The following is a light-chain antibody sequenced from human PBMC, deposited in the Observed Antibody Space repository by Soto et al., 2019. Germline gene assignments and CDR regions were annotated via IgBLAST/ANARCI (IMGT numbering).Light chain of an antibody. CDR3: QKYNSAPHT. J-gene: IGKJ4*01. Sequence: DIQMTQSPSSLSASVGDRVTITCRASQGISKYLAWYQQKPGKVPKLLIYAASTLQSGVPSRFSGSGSGTDFTLTISSLQPEDVATYYCQKYNSAPHTFGGGTKVDIK. CDR2: AAS. CDR1: QGISKY. V-gene: IGKV1-27*01.